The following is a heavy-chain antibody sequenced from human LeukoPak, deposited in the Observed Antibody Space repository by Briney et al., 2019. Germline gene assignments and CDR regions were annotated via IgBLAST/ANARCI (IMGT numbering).Heavy chain of an antibody. Sequence: PSETLSLTCSVSGGSISTYYWNWIRQPPGKGLEWIGYIYYDGSTKYSPSLKSRVTISADTSKNQVSLKLSSVTAADTAVYYCARRAKWDYAFDIWGQGTMGTVPS. V-gene: IGHV4-59*08. CDR1: GGSISTYY. J-gene: IGHJ3*02. D-gene: IGHD1-26*01. CDR2: IYYDGST. CDR3: ARRAKWDYAFDI.